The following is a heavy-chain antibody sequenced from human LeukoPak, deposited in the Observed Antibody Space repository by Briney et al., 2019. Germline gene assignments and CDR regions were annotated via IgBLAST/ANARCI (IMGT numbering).Heavy chain of an antibody. J-gene: IGHJ6*02. CDR3: ARTAKGFYGMDV. D-gene: IGHD5-18*01. V-gene: IGHV4-34*01. CDR2: INHSGST. CDR1: GGSFSGYY. Sequence: PSETLSLTCAVYGGSFSGYYWSWIRQPPGKGLEWIGEINHSGSTDYNPSLKSRVTISVDTSKNQFSLKLSSVTAADTAVFYCARTAKGFYGMDVWGQGTTVTVSS.